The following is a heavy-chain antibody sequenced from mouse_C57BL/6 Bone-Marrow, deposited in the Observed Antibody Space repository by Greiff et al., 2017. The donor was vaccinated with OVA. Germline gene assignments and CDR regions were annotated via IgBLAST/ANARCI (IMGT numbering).Heavy chain of an antibody. CDR1: GYAFSSSW. Sequence: QVQLQQSGPELVKPGASVKISCKASGYAFSSSWMNWVKQRPGKGLEWIGRIYPGDGDTNYNGKFKGKATLTADKSSSTAYMQLSSLTSEDSAVYFCAHGLRQAYWGQGTLVTVSA. V-gene: IGHV1-82*01. CDR3: AHGLRQAY. J-gene: IGHJ3*01. CDR2: IYPGDGDT. D-gene: IGHD2-4*01.